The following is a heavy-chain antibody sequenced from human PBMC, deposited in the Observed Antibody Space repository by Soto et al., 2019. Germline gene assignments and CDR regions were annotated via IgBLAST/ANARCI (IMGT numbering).Heavy chain of an antibody. Sequence: EVQLVESGGGLIQPGGSLRLSCAASGFTVSSNYMSWVRQAPGKGLEWVSVIYSGGSTYYADSVKGRFTISRDNSKNTVEVKEDGRRAEGKGGYYWGRGGGGGYGGKSIGYWYFDLWGRGTLVTVSS. CDR2: IYSGGST. J-gene: IGHJ2*01. V-gene: IGHV3-53*01. D-gene: IGHD2-15*01. CDR1: GFTVSSNY. CDR3: GRGGGGGYGGKSIGYWYFDL.